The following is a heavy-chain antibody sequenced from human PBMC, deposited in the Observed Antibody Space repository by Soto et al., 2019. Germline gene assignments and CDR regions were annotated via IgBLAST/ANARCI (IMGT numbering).Heavy chain of an antibody. D-gene: IGHD6-6*01. J-gene: IGHJ5*02. CDR3: ATGSSSSPWFDP. CDR1: GGSISSGGYY. CDR2: IYYSGST. V-gene: IGHV4-31*03. Sequence: SETLSLTCTVSGGSISSGGYYWSWIRQHPGKGLEWIGYIYYSGSTYYNPSLKSRVTISVDTSKNQFSLKLSSVTAADTAVYYCATGSSSSPWFDPWGQGTLVTVSS.